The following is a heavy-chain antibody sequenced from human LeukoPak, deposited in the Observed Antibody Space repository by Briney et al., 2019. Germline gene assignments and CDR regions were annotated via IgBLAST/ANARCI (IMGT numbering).Heavy chain of an antibody. CDR2: IYPGDSDT. D-gene: IGHD6-13*01. CDR3: ARGLAAGTLLTPFDY. Sequence: GESLKISCKGSGYSFTSYWIGWVRQMPGKGLEWMGIIYPGDSDTRYSPSFQGQVTISADKSISTAYLQWSSLKASDTAMYYCARGLAAGTLLTPFDYWGQGTLVTVS. V-gene: IGHV5-51*01. J-gene: IGHJ4*02. CDR1: GYSFTSYW.